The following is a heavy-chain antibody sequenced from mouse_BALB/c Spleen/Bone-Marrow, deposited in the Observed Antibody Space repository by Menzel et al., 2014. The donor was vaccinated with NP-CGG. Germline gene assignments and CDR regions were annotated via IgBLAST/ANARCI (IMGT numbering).Heavy chain of an antibody. Sequence: EVHLVESGPELVKPGASVKISCKASGYTFTDYNMHWVKQSHGKSLEWIGYIYPYNGGSAYNQKFKSKATLTVDNSSSTAYMEPRSLTSEDSAVYYCARELGGAYWGQGTLVTVSA. CDR2: IYPYNGGS. D-gene: IGHD4-1*01. CDR1: GYTFTDYN. J-gene: IGHJ3*01. V-gene: IGHV1S29*02. CDR3: ARELGGAY.